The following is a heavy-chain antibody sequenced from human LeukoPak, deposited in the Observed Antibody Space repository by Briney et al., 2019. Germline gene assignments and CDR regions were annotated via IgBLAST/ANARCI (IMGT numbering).Heavy chain of an antibody. CDR2: INPSGGST. Sequence: ASVKVSRKASGYTFTSYYMHWVRQAPGQGLEWMGIINPSGGSTSYAQKFQGRVTMTRDTSTSTVYMELSSLRSEDTAVYYCALSQQPTSGYYYYGMDVWGQGTTVTVSS. V-gene: IGHV1-46*01. CDR1: GYTFTSYY. CDR3: ALSQQPTSGYYYYGMDV. D-gene: IGHD6-13*01. J-gene: IGHJ6*02.